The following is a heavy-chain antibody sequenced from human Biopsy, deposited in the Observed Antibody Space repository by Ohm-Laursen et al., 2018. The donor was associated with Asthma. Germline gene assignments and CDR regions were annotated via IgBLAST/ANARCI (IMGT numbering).Heavy chain of an antibody. Sequence: SETLSLTCCVYGGSISSFYWSWIRQSPEKGLEWMGYVYWTGSTNYNPSLKSRVTISVDTSKNQFSLKLSSVTAADTAVYYCSRNKIEDGIYFDNWGQGTLVTVSS. CDR3: SRNKIEDGIYFDN. J-gene: IGHJ4*02. D-gene: IGHD5-24*01. CDR1: GGSISSFY. CDR2: VYWTGST. V-gene: IGHV4-59*01.